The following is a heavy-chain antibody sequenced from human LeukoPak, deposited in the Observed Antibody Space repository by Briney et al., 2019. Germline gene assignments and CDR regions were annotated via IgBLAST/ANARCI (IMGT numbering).Heavy chain of an antibody. CDR2: IYYSGST. CDR1: GGSINSYY. J-gene: IGHJ4*02. D-gene: IGHD3-22*01. V-gene: IGHV4-59*01. Sequence: PSETLSLTCTVSGGSINSYYWSWIRQPPGEGLEWIGYIYYSGSTNYNPSLKSRVTISVDTSKNQFSLNLSSVTAADTAVYYCARGRIYYDSTGYAYWGQGTLVTVSS. CDR3: ARGRIYYDSTGYAY.